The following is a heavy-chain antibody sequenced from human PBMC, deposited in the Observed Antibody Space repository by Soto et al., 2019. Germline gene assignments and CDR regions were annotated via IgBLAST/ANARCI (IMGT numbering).Heavy chain of an antibody. J-gene: IGHJ6*02. D-gene: IGHD1-26*01. CDR1: GYTFTSYG. Sequence: ASVKVSCKASGYTFTSYGSSWVRQAPGQGLEWMGWISAYNGNTNYAQKLQGRVTMTTDKSTSTAYMELRSLRSDDTAVYYCAREAQWELLPYYYYGMDVWGQGTTVTVSS. CDR2: ISAYNGNT. V-gene: IGHV1-18*01. CDR3: AREAQWELLPYYYYGMDV.